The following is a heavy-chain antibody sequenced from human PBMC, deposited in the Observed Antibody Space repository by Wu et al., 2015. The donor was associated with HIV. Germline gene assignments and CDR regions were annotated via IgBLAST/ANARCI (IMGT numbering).Heavy chain of an antibody. CDR3: ARDKRGYDVLTGYYIYFDC. Sequence: QVQLVQSGAEVKKPGASMKVSCKASGYTFNDYYIQWVRQAPGQGLEWMGWINPNSGGTNYAQNFEDRVTMTRDTSITTVYMELSSLKSDDTAVYYCARDKRGYDVLTGYYIYFDCWGQGTLVTVSS. V-gene: IGHV1-2*02. D-gene: IGHD3-9*01. J-gene: IGHJ4*02. CDR1: GYTFNDYY. CDR2: INPNSGGT.